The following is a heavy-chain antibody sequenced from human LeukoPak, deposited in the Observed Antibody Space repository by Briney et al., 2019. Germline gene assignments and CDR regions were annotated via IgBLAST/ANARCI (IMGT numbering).Heavy chain of an antibody. CDR3: AKDEMTTVTYYYYYGMDV. V-gene: IGHV3-23*01. D-gene: IGHD4-17*01. CDR1: GFTFSSYA. Sequence: GGSLRLSCAASGFTFSSYAMSWVRQAPGKRLEWVSAISGSGGSTYYADSVKGRFTISRDNSKNTLYLQMNSLRAEDAAVYYCAKDEMTTVTYYYYYGMDVWGQGTTVTVSS. CDR2: ISGSGGST. J-gene: IGHJ6*02.